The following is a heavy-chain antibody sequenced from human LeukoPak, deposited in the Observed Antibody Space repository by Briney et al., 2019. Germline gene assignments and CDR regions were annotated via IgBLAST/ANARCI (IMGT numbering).Heavy chain of an antibody. CDR1: GYTFTSYY. V-gene: IGHV1-46*01. CDR3: ARDREYYYDSSGYYFGAFDI. D-gene: IGHD3-22*01. J-gene: IGHJ3*02. CDR2: INPSGGRT. Sequence: ASVKVSCKASGYTFTSYYMHWVRQAPGQGLYWVGRINPSGGRTAYAQKFQGRVTMTRDMSTSTVYMELSSLRSEDTAVYYCARDREYYYDSSGYYFGAFDIWGQGTMVTVSS.